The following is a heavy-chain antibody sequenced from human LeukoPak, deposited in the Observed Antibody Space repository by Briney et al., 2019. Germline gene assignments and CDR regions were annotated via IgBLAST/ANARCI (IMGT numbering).Heavy chain of an antibody. CDR1: GFTFSSYS. J-gene: IGHJ6*03. CDR3: ARDGDTVFTRGYYYYMDV. Sequence: GGSLRLSCAASGFTFSSYSMNWVCQAPGKGLEWVSSISSSSSYIYYADSVKGRFTISRDNAKKSLSLQKNSLRAEDTAVYYCARDGDTVFTRGYYYYMDVWGKGTTLTVSS. CDR2: ISSSSSYI. V-gene: IGHV3-21*01. D-gene: IGHD4-17*01.